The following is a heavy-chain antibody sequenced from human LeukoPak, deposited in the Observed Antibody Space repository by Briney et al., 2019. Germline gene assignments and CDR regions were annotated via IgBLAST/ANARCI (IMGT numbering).Heavy chain of an antibody. CDR3: ARVFWVGATTHHSSDAFDI. J-gene: IGHJ3*02. V-gene: IGHV4-38-2*02. D-gene: IGHD1-26*01. CDR2: IYRSGST. CDR1: GYSISSGYY. Sequence: SETLSLTCTVSGYSISSGYYWGWIRQPPGKGLEWIGSIYRSGSTYYNPSLKSRVTISVDTSKNQFSLKLSSVTAADTAVYYCARVFWVGATTHHSSDAFDIWGQGTMVTVSS.